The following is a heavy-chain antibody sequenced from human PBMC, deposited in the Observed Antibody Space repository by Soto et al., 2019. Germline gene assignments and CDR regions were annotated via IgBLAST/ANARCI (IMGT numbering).Heavy chain of an antibody. CDR2: IYYSGST. CDR1: GASIGRGGYF. J-gene: IGHJ6*03. V-gene: IGHV4-31*03. D-gene: IGHD3-22*01. Sequence: PSETLSLTCTVPGASIGRGGYFWGWIRQTPGKGLEWIGNIYYSGSTYSNPSLKSRVTISVDTSKNQFSLKLSSVTAADTAVYYCARDLGLFIGSGFHYYYMDVWGKGTTVTVSS. CDR3: ARDLGLFIGSGFHYYYMDV.